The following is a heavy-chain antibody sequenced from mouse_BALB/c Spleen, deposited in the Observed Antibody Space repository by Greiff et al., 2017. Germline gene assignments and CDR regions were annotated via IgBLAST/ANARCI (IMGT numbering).Heavy chain of an antibody. D-gene: IGHD1-1*01. J-gene: IGHJ4*01. CDR3: ARGHYGSSSYAMDY. CDR2: INPGSGGT. Sequence: QVQLKQSGAELVRPGTSVKVSCKASGYAFTNYLIEWVKQRPGQGLEWIGVINPGSGGTNYNEKFKGKATLTADKSSSTAYMQLSSLTSDDSAVYCCARGHYGSSSYAMDYWGQGTSVTVSS. CDR1: GYAFTNYL. V-gene: IGHV1-54*03.